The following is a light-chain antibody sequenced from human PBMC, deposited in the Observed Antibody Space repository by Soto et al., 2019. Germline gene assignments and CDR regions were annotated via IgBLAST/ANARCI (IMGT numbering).Light chain of an antibody. CDR1: QNIYNY. Sequence: DIQMTQSPSTLSASVGDRVTITCRASQNIYNYLAWYQQKPGKAPKPLIYKASTLESGVPSRFSGSGSGNEFTLTISSLQPDDFATYYCHQYSVTSSFGPGTKVDVK. J-gene: IGKJ3*01. V-gene: IGKV1-5*03. CDR3: HQYSVTSS. CDR2: KAS.